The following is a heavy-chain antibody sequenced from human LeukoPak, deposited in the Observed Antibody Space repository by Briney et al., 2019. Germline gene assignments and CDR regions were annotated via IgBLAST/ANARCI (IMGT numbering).Heavy chain of an antibody. V-gene: IGHV3-74*01. CDR1: GFTFSGFW. CDR2: LHSDGSNT. J-gene: IGHJ6*02. CDR3: AKVLWFGELSNPMDA. Sequence: QSGGSLRLSCAASGFTFSGFWMHWVRQAPGKGQVWISRLHSDGSNTDYADSVKGRFTISRDNAKNTLYLQMNSLRAEDTAVYYCAKVLWFGELSNPMDAWGQGTTVTVFS. D-gene: IGHD3-10*01.